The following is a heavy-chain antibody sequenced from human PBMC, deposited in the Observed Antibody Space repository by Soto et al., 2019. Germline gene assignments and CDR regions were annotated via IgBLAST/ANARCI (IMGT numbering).Heavy chain of an antibody. Sequence: RESLKISCKGSGYSFTSYWIGWVRQMPGKGLEWMGIIYPGDSDTRYSPSFQGQVTISADKSISTAYLQWSSLKASDTAMYYRARRPYYYDSSGALHVSGQATTVSVSS. V-gene: IGHV5-51*01. J-gene: IGHJ6*02. CDR3: ARRPYYYDSSGALHV. CDR2: IYPGDSDT. D-gene: IGHD3-22*01. CDR1: GYSFTSYW.